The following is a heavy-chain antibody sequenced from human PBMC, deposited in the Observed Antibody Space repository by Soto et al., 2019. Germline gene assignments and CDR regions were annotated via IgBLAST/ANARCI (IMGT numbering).Heavy chain of an antibody. V-gene: IGHV1-8*03. CDR2: MNPNSGNT. D-gene: IGHD7-27*01. CDR3: ARNRGGHYYYGMDV. J-gene: IGHJ6*02. CDR1: GGTFSSYR. Sequence: ASVKGSCKASGGTFSSYRINWVRQATGQGLEWMGWMNPNSGNTGYAQKFQGRVTITADESTSTAYVDLSSLRSEDTAVYYCARNRGGHYYYGMDVWGQGTTVTVSS.